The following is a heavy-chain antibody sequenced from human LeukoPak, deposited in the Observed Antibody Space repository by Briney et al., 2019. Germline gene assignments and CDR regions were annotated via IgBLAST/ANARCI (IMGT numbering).Heavy chain of an antibody. CDR3: ARVFDY. CDR2: INHSGST. J-gene: IGHJ4*02. Sequence: SETLSLTCAVYGGSSSGYYWSWIRQPPGKGLEWIGEINHSGSTNYNPSLKSRVTISVDTSKNQFSLKLSSVTAADTAVYYCARVFDYWGQGTLVTVSS. V-gene: IGHV4-34*01. CDR1: GGSSSGYY.